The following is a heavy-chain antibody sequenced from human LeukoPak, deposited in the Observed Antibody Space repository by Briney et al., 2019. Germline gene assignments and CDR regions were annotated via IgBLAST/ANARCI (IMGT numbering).Heavy chain of an antibody. J-gene: IGHJ6*03. V-gene: IGHV4-34*01. CDR3: ARLGGYGDYGYYYYYMDV. D-gene: IGHD4-17*01. CDR1: GGSFSGYY. Sequence: SETLSLTCAVYGGSFSGYYWSWIRQPPGKGLEWIGEINHSGSTNYNPSLKSRVTISVDTSKNQFSLKLSSVTAADTAVYYCARLGGYGDYGYYYYYMDVWGKGTTVTVSS. CDR2: INHSGST.